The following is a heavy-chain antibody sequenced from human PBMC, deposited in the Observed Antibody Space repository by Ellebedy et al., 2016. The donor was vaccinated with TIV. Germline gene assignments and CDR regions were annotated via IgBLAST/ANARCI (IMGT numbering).Heavy chain of an antibody. D-gene: IGHD4-17*01. J-gene: IGHJ5*02. CDR1: GLTFSSHA. Sequence: PGGSLRLSCAASGLTFSSHAMSWVRQAPGKGLEWVSIIYPSGNRYDADSVKGRFIISRDSSKNTVYLQMNSLRAEDTAVYYCARGGTETTWNWFGPWGQGTLVTVSS. V-gene: IGHV3-66*01. CDR2: IYPSGNR. CDR3: ARGGTETTWNWFGP.